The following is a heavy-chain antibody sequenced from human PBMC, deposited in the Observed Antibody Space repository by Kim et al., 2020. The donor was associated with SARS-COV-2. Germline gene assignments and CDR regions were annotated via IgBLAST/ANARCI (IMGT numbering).Heavy chain of an antibody. CDR2: ISACGGDK. CDR3: SRDRVNRIGGPYSYAMDF. J-gene: IGHJ6*03. Sequence: ASVKVSCKTSGYIFNTYGISWVRHVPGEGLEWMGWISACGGDKETAQKFRGRVKMTTDTSTSTAVLELMSLRSDDTAVYYCSRDRVNRIGGPYSYAMDFW. V-gene: IGHV1-18*01. CDR1: GYIFNTYG. D-gene: IGHD3-10*01.